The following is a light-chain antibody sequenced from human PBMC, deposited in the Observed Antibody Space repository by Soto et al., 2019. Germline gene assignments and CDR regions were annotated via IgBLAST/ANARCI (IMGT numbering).Light chain of an antibody. CDR3: LQYDSLGPFGERHDRLWT. Sequence: DIQMTQSPSTLSASVGDRVTITCRASQSISDWLAWYQQKPGKAPKLLIYKASSLESRVPSRFSGSGPGTECTLTISSLQPDDFATCDCLQYDSLGPFGERHDRLWTFGQGTKVE. CDR2: KAS. J-gene: IGKJ1*01. V-gene: IGKV1-5*03. CDR1: QSISDW.